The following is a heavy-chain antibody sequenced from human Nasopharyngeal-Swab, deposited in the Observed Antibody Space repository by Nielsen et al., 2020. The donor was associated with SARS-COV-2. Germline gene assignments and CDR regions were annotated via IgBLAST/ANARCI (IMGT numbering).Heavy chain of an antibody. CDR1: GFTFSNYA. CDR3: AKHTAGWFGGDAFDI. V-gene: IGHV3-23*01. CDR2: ISGSGGAT. D-gene: IGHD3-10*01. J-gene: IGHJ3*02. Sequence: GGSLRLSCAASGFTFSNYAMSWVRQAPGRGLERVSVISGSGGATHSADSAKGRFAISRDNSKNTLYLQMNSLRAEDTAVYYCAKHTAGWFGGDAFDIWGQGTVVTVSS.